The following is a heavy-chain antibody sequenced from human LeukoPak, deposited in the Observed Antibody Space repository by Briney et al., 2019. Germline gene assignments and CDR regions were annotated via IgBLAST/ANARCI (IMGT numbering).Heavy chain of an antibody. CDR2: IWSDGTEK. V-gene: IGHV3-33*06. D-gene: IGHD4-11*01. CDR1: GFTYSHFG. J-gene: IGHJ4*02. CDR3: AKDAQRGFDYSNSLEY. Sequence: PGGSLRLSCAASGFTYSHFGMHWVRQAPGKGLEWVAVIWSDGTEKYYGDAVKGRFTISRDNSRNTLYLQMNSLRDDDTAVYYCAKDAQRGFDYSNSLEYWGQGTLVTVSP.